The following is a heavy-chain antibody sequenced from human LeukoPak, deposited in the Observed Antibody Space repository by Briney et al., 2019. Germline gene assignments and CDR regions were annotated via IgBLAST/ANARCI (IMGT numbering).Heavy chain of an antibody. Sequence: GRSLRLSCAASGFTFSSYAMHWVRQAPGTGLEWVAVISYDGSNKYYADSVKGRFTISRDNSKNTLYLQMNSLRAEDTAVYYCARESYGAFDIWGQGTMVTVSS. D-gene: IGHD3-10*01. V-gene: IGHV3-30*04. J-gene: IGHJ3*02. CDR1: GFTFSSYA. CDR2: ISYDGSNK. CDR3: ARESYGAFDI.